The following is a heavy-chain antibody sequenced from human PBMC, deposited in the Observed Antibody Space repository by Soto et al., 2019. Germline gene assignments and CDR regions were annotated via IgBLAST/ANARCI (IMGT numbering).Heavy chain of an antibody. Sequence: QVQLVQSGVEVKNPGASVKVSCKASGYTFTSYGISCVRQAPGQGLDWMGWISAYNGNTNYAQKLQGRVTMTTDTSTRRAYMGLRSLRTDDTAVYYCVSDGVVVVVAAQPVDYWGQGTLVTVSS. V-gene: IGHV1-18*01. CDR3: VSDGVVVVVAAQPVDY. CDR2: ISAYNGNT. J-gene: IGHJ4*02. CDR1: GYTFTSYG. D-gene: IGHD2-15*01.